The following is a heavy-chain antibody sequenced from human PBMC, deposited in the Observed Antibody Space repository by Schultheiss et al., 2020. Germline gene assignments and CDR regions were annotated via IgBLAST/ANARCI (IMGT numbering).Heavy chain of an antibody. D-gene: IGHD3-16*02. CDR3: AREGEDGGTVPYFYDYIWGSYRWLLSRSFDI. Sequence: GGSLRLSCAASGFTFSSYAMHWVRQAPGKGLEWVAVISYDGSNKYYADSVKGRFTISRDNSKNTLYLQMNSLRAEDTAVYYCAREGEDGGTVPYFYDYIWGSYRWLLSRSFDIWGQGTMVTVSS. CDR1: GFTFSSYA. V-gene: IGHV3-30-3*01. J-gene: IGHJ3*02. CDR2: ISYDGSNK.